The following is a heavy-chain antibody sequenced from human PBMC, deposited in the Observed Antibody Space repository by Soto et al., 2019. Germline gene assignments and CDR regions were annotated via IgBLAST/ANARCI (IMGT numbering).Heavy chain of an antibody. CDR3: ARDRVPYVYFYYGMDV. CDR1: GFVFHNYS. CDR2: MSMDGSNK. V-gene: IGHV3-30-3*01. Sequence: QVRLVESGGGVVQPGRSLRLSCAASGFVFHNYSMHWVRQAPGKGLEWVAIMSMDGSNKYYADSVKGRFTISRDNSKSMLFLQVSSLRPEDTAVYFCARDRVPYVYFYYGMDVWGQGTTVTVS. J-gene: IGHJ6*02. D-gene: IGHD3-10*02.